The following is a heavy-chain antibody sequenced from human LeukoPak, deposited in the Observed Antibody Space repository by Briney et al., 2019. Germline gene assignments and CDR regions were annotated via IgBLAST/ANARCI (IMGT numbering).Heavy chain of an antibody. CDR3: AKWGDYDVLTGYYVSDY. CDR2: ITGSGGNT. CDR1: GFTFSNYA. V-gene: IGHV3-23*01. Sequence: PGGSLRLSCAASGFTFSNYAMSWVRQAPGKGLEGVSAITGSGGNTYYADSVKGRFTISRDNSKNTLYLQMNSLRAEDTAVYYCAKWGDYDVLTGYYVSDYWGQGTLVTVSS. J-gene: IGHJ4*02. D-gene: IGHD3-9*01.